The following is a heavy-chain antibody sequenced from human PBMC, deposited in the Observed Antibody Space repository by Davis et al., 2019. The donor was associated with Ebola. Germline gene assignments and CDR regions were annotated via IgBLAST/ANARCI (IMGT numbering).Heavy chain of an antibody. J-gene: IGHJ3*02. D-gene: IGHD4-11*01. CDR1: GFTFSSYG. Sequence: GESLKISCAASGFTFSSYGMSWVRQAPGKGLEWVSGISSSGGSTYYADSVKGRFTISRDNSKNTLYLQMNSLRAEDTAVYYCAKDTSNSVDAFDIWGQGTMVTVSS. V-gene: IGHV3-23*01. CDR2: ISSSGGST. CDR3: AKDTSNSVDAFDI.